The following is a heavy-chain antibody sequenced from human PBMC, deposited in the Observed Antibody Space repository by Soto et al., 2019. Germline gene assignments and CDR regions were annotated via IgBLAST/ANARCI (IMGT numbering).Heavy chain of an antibody. CDR2: ISAYNGNT. CDR1: GYTFTSYC. Sequence: ASILALCWTAGYTFTSYCISCGRRPPRQKRVWRGWISAYNGNTNYEQNLQSRVTMTTDTSTSPAYMKLRTVRADDTAVYYCARDSYSSSWYKGGGTTIYYWGQGTLVTVSS. D-gene: IGHD6-13*01. V-gene: IGHV1-18*01. CDR3: ARDSYSSSWYKGGGTTIYY. J-gene: IGHJ4*02.